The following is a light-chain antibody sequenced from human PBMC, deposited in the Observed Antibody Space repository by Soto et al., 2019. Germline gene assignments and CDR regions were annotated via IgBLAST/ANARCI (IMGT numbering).Light chain of an antibody. J-gene: IGKJ1*01. CDR1: QGIRND. Sequence: AIQMTQSPSSLSASVGHRVIITCRASQGIRNDLGWYQQQPGKAPKLLISAASNLHSGVPSRFSGSGSGTDFTLTLSSLQPEDFATYYCLQDYNYPWTFGQGTKVEIK. V-gene: IGKV1-6*01. CDR3: LQDYNYPWT. CDR2: AAS.